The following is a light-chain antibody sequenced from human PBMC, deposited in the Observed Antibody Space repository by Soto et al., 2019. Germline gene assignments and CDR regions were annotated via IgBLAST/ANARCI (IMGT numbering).Light chain of an antibody. Sequence: DIQMTQSPSTLSASVGDRVTITCRASQSISSWLAWYQQKPGKDPKLLIYDASSLESGVPSRFSGSGSGTEFTLTISSLQPDDVATYYCQQYNSYPFTFGPGTKVDIK. CDR3: QQYNSYPFT. V-gene: IGKV1-5*01. CDR1: QSISSW. CDR2: DAS. J-gene: IGKJ3*01.